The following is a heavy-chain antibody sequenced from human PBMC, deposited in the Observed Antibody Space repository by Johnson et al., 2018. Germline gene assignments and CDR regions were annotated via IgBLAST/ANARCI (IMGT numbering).Heavy chain of an antibody. CDR2: ISNTGGST. J-gene: IGHJ1*01. CDR1: GLIFRNYA. V-gene: IGHV3-23*04. Sequence: VQLVQSGGGLVQXGRSLRLSCAASGLIFRNYAMSWVRQAPGKGLEWVSTISNTGGSTYYADYVKGRFHLTSDNAKNSQYLQMNIRRAEDPAVYYCARERSSSWYRLFPEYVQHWGQGTLVTVSS. CDR3: ARERSSSWYRLFPEYVQH. D-gene: IGHD6-13*01.